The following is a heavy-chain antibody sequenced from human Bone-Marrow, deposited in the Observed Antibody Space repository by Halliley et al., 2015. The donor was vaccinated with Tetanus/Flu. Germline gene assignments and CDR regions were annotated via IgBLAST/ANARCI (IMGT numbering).Heavy chain of an antibody. Sequence: SLRLSCAASGFTFSSHAMTWVRQASGRGLEWVSTINPSGGTTRYSDSVKGRFTISKDNSKNTVYLQMTSLRAEDTAVYYCARDFDFLTGLNHFDYWGQGTLVTVSS. D-gene: IGHD3-9*01. J-gene: IGHJ4*02. CDR2: INPSGGTT. CDR1: GFTFSSHA. V-gene: IGHV3-23*01. CDR3: ARDFDFLTGLNHFDY.